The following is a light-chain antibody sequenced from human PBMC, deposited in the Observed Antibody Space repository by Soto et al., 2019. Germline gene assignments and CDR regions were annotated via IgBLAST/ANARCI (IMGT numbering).Light chain of an antibody. CDR1: SGSIASNY. CDR3: QSYDSSNSWV. J-gene: IGLJ3*02. V-gene: IGLV6-57*02. CDR2: EDN. Sequence: NFMLTQPHSVSESPGKTVTISCTGSSGSIASNYVQWYQQRPGSAPTTVIYEDNQRPSGVPDRFSGSIDSSSNSASLTISGLKTEDEADYYCQSYDSSNSWVFGGGPKLTVL.